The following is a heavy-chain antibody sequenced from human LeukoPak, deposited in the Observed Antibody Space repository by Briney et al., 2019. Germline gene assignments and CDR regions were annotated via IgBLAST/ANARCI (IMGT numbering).Heavy chain of an antibody. J-gene: IGHJ4*02. Sequence: SETLSLTCTVSGGSISSYYRSWIRQPPGKGLEWIGYIYYSGSTNYNPSLKSRVTISVDTSKNQFSLKLSSVTAADTAVYYCARGRRGVTLLDYWGQGTLVTVSS. V-gene: IGHV4-59*01. D-gene: IGHD3-16*01. CDR1: GGSISSYY. CDR2: IYYSGST. CDR3: ARGRRGVTLLDY.